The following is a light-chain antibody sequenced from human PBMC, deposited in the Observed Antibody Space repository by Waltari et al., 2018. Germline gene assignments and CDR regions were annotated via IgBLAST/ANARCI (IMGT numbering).Light chain of an antibody. V-gene: IGKV3-15*01. CDR1: QSVFTN. CDR2: GAS. CDR3: QQYYHWPWT. J-gene: IGKJ1*01. Sequence: EIVMTHSPDILSLSPGERATLSCRASQSVFTNLAWYRQRPGQAPRLLIHGASNRATGVPARFSGSGSGTEFTLTISSLQSDDFATFYCQQYYHWPWTFGQGTKV.